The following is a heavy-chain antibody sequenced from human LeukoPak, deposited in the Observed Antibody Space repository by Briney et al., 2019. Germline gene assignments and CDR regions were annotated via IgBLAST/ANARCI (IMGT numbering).Heavy chain of an antibody. CDR2: INPSGGST. D-gene: IGHD3-22*01. CDR3: ATRGISTYYYDSSGPNEAFDI. Sequence: ASVKVSCKASGYTFTSYYMHWVRQAPGQGLEWMGIINPSGGSTSYAQKFQGRVTMTRDTSTSTVYMELSSLRSEDTAVYYCATRGISTYYYDSSGPNEAFDIWGQGTMVTVSS. CDR1: GYTFTSYY. J-gene: IGHJ3*02. V-gene: IGHV1-46*01.